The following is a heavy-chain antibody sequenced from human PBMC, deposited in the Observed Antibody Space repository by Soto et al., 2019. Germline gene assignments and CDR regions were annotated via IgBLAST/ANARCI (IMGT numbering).Heavy chain of an antibody. V-gene: IGHV3-74*01. CDR3: ARDQGYCSGGSCYVAGY. D-gene: IGHD2-15*01. J-gene: IGHJ4*02. CDR1: GFTFSSYW. Sequence: EVQLVESGGGLVQPGGSLRLSCAASGFTFSSYWMHWVRQAPGKGLVWVSRINSDGSSTGYADSVMGRFTISRDNAKNTLYRQMNSLSAEDTAVYYCARDQGYCSGGSCYVAGYWGQGTLVTVSS. CDR2: INSDGSST.